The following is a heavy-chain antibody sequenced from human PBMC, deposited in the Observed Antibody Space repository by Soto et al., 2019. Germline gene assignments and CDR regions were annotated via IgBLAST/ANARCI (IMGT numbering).Heavy chain of an antibody. J-gene: IGHJ4*02. CDR3: AKDVTPDGYWDFDY. V-gene: IGHV3-23*04. D-gene: IGHD4-17*01. CDR2: VLPTESST. CDR1: GFTFSTYT. Sequence: EVQLVESGGGLVQPGGSLRLSCAASGFTFSTYTMNWVRQPPGKGLEWVSAVLPTESSTFYADSVRGRFTISRDNSKNTLYLQMNNLRAEDTAVYYCAKDVTPDGYWDFDYWGQGTLVTVSS.